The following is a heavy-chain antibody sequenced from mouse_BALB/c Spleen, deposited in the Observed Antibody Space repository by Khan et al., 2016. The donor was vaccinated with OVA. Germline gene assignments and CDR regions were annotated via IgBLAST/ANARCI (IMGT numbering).Heavy chain of an antibody. CDR2: INTHSGVP. J-gene: IGHJ4*01. V-gene: IGHV9-4*02. D-gene: IGHD2-5*01. CDR1: GYTFTTAG. CDR3: ARGGAADYRNGGGAMEY. Sequence: QIQLVQSGPELKKPGETVRISCKASGYTFTTAGMQWVQKMPGKGLKWIGWINTHSGVPKYAEDFKGRFAFSLETADSNADLQVTNRKNEDTATDFCARGGAADYRNGGGAMEYWGQGTSVTVSS.